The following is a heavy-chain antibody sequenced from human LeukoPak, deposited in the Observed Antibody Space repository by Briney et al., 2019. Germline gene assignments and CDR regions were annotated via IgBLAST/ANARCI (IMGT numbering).Heavy chain of an antibody. D-gene: IGHD2-2*01. CDR3: AKDLRPIVVLYMDV. CDR2: ISSSSSTI. Sequence: GGSLRLSCAASGFTFSSYSMNWVRQAPGKGLEWVSYISSSSSTIYYADSVKGRFTISRDNAKNSLYLQMNSLRAEDTAVYYCAKDLRPIVVLYMDVWGKGTTATVSS. CDR1: GFTFSSYS. J-gene: IGHJ6*03. V-gene: IGHV3-48*04.